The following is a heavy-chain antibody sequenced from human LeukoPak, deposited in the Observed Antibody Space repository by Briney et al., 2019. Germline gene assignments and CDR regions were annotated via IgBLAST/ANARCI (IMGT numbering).Heavy chain of an antibody. Sequence: PSETLSLTCTVSGGSISSYYWSWIRQPAGKGLEWIGRIYTSGSTNYNPSLKSRVTMSVDTSKNQFSLKLSSVTAADTAVYYCARDLVTTRDYYFDYWGQGTLVTVSS. J-gene: IGHJ4*02. CDR3: ARDLVTTRDYYFDY. CDR1: GGSISSYY. D-gene: IGHD4-11*01. V-gene: IGHV4-4*07. CDR2: IYTSGST.